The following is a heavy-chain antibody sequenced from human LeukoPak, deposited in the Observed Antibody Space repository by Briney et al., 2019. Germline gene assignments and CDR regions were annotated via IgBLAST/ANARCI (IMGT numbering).Heavy chain of an antibody. CDR3: TTVLRITMVRGVSDV. V-gene: IGHV3-15*01. CDR1: GFTFSNAW. J-gene: IGHJ6*02. Sequence: GGSLRLSCAASGFTFSNAWMSWVRQAPGKGLEWVGRIKSKTDGGTTDYAAPVKGRFTISRDDSKNTLYLQMNSLKTEDTAVYYCTTVLRITMVRGVSDVWGQGTTVTVSS. CDR2: IKSKTDGGTT. D-gene: IGHD3-10*01.